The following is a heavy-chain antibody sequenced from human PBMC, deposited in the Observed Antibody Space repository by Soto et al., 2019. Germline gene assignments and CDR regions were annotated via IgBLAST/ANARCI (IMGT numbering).Heavy chain of an antibody. D-gene: IGHD4-17*01. CDR3: ARRIYGANDY. CDR2: INHSGST. CDR1: GGSFSGYY. V-gene: IGHV4-34*01. J-gene: IGHJ4*02. Sequence: SETLPLTCAVYGGSFSGYYLSWIRQPPGKGLEWIGEINHSGSTNYNPSLKSRVTISVDKSTSTAYLQWSGLKASDTGVYFCARRIYGANDYWGQGTQVTVSS.